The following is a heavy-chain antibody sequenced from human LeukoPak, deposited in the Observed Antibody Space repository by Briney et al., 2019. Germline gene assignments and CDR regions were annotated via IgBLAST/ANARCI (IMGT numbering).Heavy chain of an antibody. J-gene: IGHJ4*02. D-gene: IGHD5-24*01. CDR1: GGSISSTSYF. V-gene: IGHV4-39*01. Sequence: SETLSLTCSVSGGSISSTSYFWGWIRQPPGRGLEWIGRICYSGSTYYNPSLKIRVTISVDTSKNQFSLKLSSVTAADTSVYNCERLVEMATISDYWGQGTLVTVSS. CDR2: ICYSGST. CDR3: ERLVEMATISDY.